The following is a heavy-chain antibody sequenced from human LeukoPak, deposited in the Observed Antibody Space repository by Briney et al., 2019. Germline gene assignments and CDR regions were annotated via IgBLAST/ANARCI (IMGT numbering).Heavy chain of an antibody. D-gene: IGHD4-17*01. Sequence: GGSLRLSCAASGFTFSSYGMSWVRQAPGKGLEWVSGISDSGHNTYYADSVKGRFTISRDNSKDTLYLLMNGLRAEDTATYYCAKDAFLAATVSDWGQGTVVTVSS. V-gene: IGHV3-23*01. CDR2: ISDSGHNT. CDR3: AKDAFLAATVSD. J-gene: IGHJ4*02. CDR1: GFTFSSYG.